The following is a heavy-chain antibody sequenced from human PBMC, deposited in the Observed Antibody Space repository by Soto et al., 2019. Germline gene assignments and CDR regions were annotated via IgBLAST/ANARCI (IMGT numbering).Heavy chain of an antibody. J-gene: IGHJ4*02. CDR3: ARYDFGTFDY. CDR2: INHRGST. V-gene: IGHV4-34*01. D-gene: IGHD3-16*01. CDR1: GGFFSGYY. Sequence: PSGPLSLTCTVYGGFFSGYYWSWIRQPPGKAREWLGEINHRGSTNYNPSLKSRVTISVDTSKNQYSLKLSSVNAAETAVYYCARYDFGTFDYWGRGILVTVSS.